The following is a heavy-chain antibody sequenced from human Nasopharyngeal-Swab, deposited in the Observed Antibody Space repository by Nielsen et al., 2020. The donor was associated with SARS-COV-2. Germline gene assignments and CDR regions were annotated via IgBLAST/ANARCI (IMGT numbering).Heavy chain of an antibody. D-gene: IGHD6-13*01. CDR1: GYTFTSYA. V-gene: IGHV1-3*01. CDR2: INAGNGNT. CDR3: ARDRAGYSSSWYLIYYGMDV. J-gene: IGHJ6*02. Sequence: ASVKVSCKASGYTFTSYAMHWVRQAPGQRLEWMGWINAGNGNTKYSQKFQGRVTITRDTSASTAYMELSSLRSEDTAVYYCARDRAGYSSSWYLIYYGMDVWGQGTTVTVPS.